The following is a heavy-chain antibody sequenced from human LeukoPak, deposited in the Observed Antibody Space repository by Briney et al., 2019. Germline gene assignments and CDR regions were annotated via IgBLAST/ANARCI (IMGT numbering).Heavy chain of an antibody. CDR1: GFTFDDYG. CDR3: ARDLRLTYYYYMDV. CDR2: INWNGGST. V-gene: IGHV3-20*04. D-gene: IGHD3-16*01. J-gene: IGHJ6*03. Sequence: GGSLRLSCADSGFTFDDYGMSWVRPAPRKRLECGSGINWNGGSTGYADSVKGRFTISRDNAKNSLYLQMNSLRAEDTALYYCARDLRLTYYYYMDVWGKGATVTVSS.